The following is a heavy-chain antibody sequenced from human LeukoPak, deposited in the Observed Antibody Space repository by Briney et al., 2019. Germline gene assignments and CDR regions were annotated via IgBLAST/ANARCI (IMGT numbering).Heavy chain of an antibody. CDR2: IIPILGIA. D-gene: IGHD6-19*01. J-gene: IGHJ4*02. CDR1: GGTFSSYA. Sequence: ASVKVSCKASGGTFSSYAISWVQQAPGQGLEWMGRIIPILGIANYAQKFQGRVTITADKSTSTAYMELSSLRSEDTAVYYCARPRYSSGWYFDYWGQGTLVTVSS. V-gene: IGHV1-69*04. CDR3: ARPRYSSGWYFDY.